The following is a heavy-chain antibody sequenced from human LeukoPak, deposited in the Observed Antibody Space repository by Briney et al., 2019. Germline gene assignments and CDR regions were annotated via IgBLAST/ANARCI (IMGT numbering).Heavy chain of an antibody. D-gene: IGHD3-22*01. CDR1: GYTFTSYY. Sequence: ASVKVSCKTSGYTFTSYYMHWVRQAPGQGLEWMGVINPTGSSTNYAEKFQGRVTMTRDTSTSTAYMELSSLRSEDTAVYYCAVDPYYYDSGWFDFWGQGILVIVSS. J-gene: IGHJ5*01. V-gene: IGHV1-46*01. CDR3: AVDPYYYDSGWFDF. CDR2: INPTGSST.